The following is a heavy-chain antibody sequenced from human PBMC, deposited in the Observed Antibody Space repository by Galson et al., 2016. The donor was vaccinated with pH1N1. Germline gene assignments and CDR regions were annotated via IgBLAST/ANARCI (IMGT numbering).Heavy chain of an antibody. Sequence: SLRLSCAAASGFSISNNWMHWVRQAPGKGLAWVSRINRDGTTINYADSVKGRFTISRGNGKNTLYLQMNSLRADDTAVYYCARDCFGADDSWGQGTLVTVSS. CDR2: INRDGTTI. CDR3: ARDCFGADDS. CDR1: GFSISNNW. D-gene: IGHD3-10*01. V-gene: IGHV3-74*01. J-gene: IGHJ4*02.